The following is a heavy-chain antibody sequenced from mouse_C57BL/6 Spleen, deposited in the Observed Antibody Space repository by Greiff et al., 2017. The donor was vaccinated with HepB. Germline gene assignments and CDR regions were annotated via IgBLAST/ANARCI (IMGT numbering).Heavy chain of an antibody. CDR1: GYTFTDYN. Sequence: EVQLQQSGPELVKPGASVKMSCKASGYTFTDYNMHWVKQSHGKSLEWIGYINPNNGGTSYNQKFKGKATLTVNKSSSTAYMELRSLTSEDSAVYYCARRSYSSAWFAYWGQGTLVTVSA. J-gene: IGHJ3*01. CDR3: ARRSYSSAWFAY. CDR2: INPNNGGT. V-gene: IGHV1-22*01. D-gene: IGHD1-1*01.